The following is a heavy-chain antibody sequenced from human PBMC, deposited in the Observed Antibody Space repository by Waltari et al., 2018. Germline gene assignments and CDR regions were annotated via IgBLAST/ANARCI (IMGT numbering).Heavy chain of an antibody. D-gene: IGHD3-3*01. CDR1: GFNFKHYT. J-gene: IGHJ4*02. Sequence: EVQLEESGGGLVKPGGSLSLSCAASGFNFKHYTMTCVRQAPGKGLEWVSAVSSRTTYKYYADSVKGRFTISRDNAKNSLYLQMNSLRAEDTAVYYCARGILRSSEWLLMDYCEYWGQGALVTVSS. CDR2: VSSRTTYK. V-gene: IGHV3-21*01. CDR3: ARGILRSSEWLLMDYCEY.